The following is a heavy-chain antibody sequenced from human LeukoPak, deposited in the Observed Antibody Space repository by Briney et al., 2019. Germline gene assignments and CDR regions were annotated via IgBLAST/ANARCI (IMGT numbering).Heavy chain of an antibody. Sequence: GGSLRLSCAASGFTFSNAWMSWVRQAPGKGLEWVGRIKSKTDGGTTDYAAPVKGRFTISRDNSKNTLYLQMNSLRAEDTAVYYCAREGMAEYYFDYWGQGTLVTVSS. V-gene: IGHV3-15*01. CDR3: AREGMAEYYFDY. CDR1: GFTFSNAW. J-gene: IGHJ4*02. CDR2: IKSKTDGGTT. D-gene: IGHD5-24*01.